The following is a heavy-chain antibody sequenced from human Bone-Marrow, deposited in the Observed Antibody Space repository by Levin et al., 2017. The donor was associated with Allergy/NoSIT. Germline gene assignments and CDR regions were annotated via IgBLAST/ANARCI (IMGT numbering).Heavy chain of an antibody. CDR2: ISYSGTKK. Sequence: SGGSLRLSCAASGFTFSTYAMHWVRQAPGKGLEWVAVISYSGTKKYYEDSVKGRFTISRYTSKNTLSLQMNSLRPEDTAVYYSARDMNDYGDNIGLYNVYGVDGWGQGTTVTVSS. J-gene: IGHJ6*02. D-gene: IGHD4-17*01. V-gene: IGHV3-30*04. CDR3: ARDMNDYGDNIGLYNVYGVDG. CDR1: GFTFSTYA.